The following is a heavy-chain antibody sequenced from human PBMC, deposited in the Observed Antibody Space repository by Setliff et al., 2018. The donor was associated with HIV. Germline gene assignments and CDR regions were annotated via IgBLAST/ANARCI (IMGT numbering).Heavy chain of an antibody. Sequence: LSLTCTVSGGSISNYYWSWIRQPPGKGLEWIGHVYSSGSTNYNPSLKSRVTISVDTSKNQISLKLSSVTAADTAVYYCARRMSSGSYYDYWGQGTLVTVSS. CDR2: VYSSGST. D-gene: IGHD1-26*01. CDR1: GGSISNYY. CDR3: ARRMSSGSYYDY. V-gene: IGHV4-59*08. J-gene: IGHJ4*02.